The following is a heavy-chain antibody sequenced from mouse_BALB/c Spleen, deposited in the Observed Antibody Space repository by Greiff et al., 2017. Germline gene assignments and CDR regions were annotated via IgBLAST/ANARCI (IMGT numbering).Heavy chain of an antibody. Sequence: EVKLMESGGGLVKPGGSLKLSCAASGFTFSDYYMYWVRQTPEKRLEWVATISDGGSYTYYPDSVKGRFTISRDNAKNNLYLQMSSLKSEDTAMYYCARGGRYDGFAYWGQGTLTVSA. J-gene: IGHJ3*01. CDR1: GFTFSDYY. CDR3: ARGGRYDGFAY. CDR2: ISDGGSYT. D-gene: IGHD2-14*01. V-gene: IGHV5-4*02.